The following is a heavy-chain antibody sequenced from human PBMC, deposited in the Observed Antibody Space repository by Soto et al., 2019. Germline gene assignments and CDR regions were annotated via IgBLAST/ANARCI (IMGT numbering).Heavy chain of an antibody. CDR1: GGSFSGYY. D-gene: IGHD3-3*01. CDR2: INHSGST. CDR3: ARGSRPAAQLVTIFGVVIIKKYYYYGMDV. Sequence: SETLSLTCAVYGGSFSGYYWSWIRQPPGKGLEWIGEINHSGSTNYNPSLKSRVTISVDTSKNQFSLKLSSVTAADTAVYYCARGSRPAAQLVTIFGVVIIKKYYYYGMDVWGQGTTVTVS. V-gene: IGHV4-34*01. J-gene: IGHJ6*02.